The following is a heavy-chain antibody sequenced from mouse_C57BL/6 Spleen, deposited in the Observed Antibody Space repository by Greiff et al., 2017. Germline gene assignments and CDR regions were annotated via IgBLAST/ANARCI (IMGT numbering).Heavy chain of an antibody. V-gene: IGHV1-52*01. CDR1: GYTFTSYW. CDR3: ARSDRYYAMDY. Sequence: VKLMESGAELVRPGSSVKLSCKASGYTFTSYWMHWVKQRPIQGLEWIGNIDPSDSETHYNQKFKDKATLTVDKSSSTAYMQLSSLTSEDSAVYYCARSDRYYAMDYWGQGTSVTVSS. J-gene: IGHJ4*01. CDR2: IDPSDSET.